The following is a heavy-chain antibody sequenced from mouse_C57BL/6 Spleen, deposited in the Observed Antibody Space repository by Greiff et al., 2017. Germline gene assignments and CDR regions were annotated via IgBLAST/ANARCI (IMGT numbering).Heavy chain of an antibody. CDR2: IDPETGGT. Sequence: QVQLQQSGAELVRPGASVTLSCKASGYTFTDYEMHWVKQTPVHGLEWIGAIDPETGGTAYNQKFKGKAVLTADKSSSTAYMELRSLTSEDSAVYYGTRCGTSAWFAYWGQGTLVTVSA. V-gene: IGHV1-15*01. D-gene: IGHD1-3*01. CDR1: GYTFTDYE. J-gene: IGHJ3*01. CDR3: TRCGTSAWFAY.